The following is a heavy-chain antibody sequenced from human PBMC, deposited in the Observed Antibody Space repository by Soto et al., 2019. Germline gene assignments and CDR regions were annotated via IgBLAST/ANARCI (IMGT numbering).Heavy chain of an antibody. CDR1: GFTLSTYA. CDR3: AKGSGGSRPYYFDY. D-gene: IGHD2-15*01. CDR2: ITGSGGDT. V-gene: IGHV3-23*01. Sequence: GSLRLSCAASGFTLSTYAMSWVRQAPGKGLEWVSAITGSGGDTWHADSVKGRLTISRDNSKSTLYLQMNSLRADDTALYYCAKGSGGSRPYYFDYWGQGSLVTVSS. J-gene: IGHJ4*02.